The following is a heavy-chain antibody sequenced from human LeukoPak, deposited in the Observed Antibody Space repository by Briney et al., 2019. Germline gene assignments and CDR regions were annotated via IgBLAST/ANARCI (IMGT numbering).Heavy chain of an antibody. CDR3: ARIDIVVVPGAVASYGMDV. CDR1: GYTFTSYD. D-gene: IGHD2-2*01. Sequence: GASVKVSCKASGYTFTSYDINWVRQATGQGLEWMGWMNPNSGNTGYAQKFQGRVTMTRNTSISTAYMELSSLRSEDTAVYYCARIDIVVVPGAVASYGMDVWGQGTTVAVS. J-gene: IGHJ6*02. V-gene: IGHV1-8*01. CDR2: MNPNSGNT.